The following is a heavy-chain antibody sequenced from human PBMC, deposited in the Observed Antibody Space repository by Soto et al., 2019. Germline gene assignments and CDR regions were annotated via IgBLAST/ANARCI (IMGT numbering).Heavy chain of an antibody. V-gene: IGHV3-7*01. Sequence: EVQLVESGGDLVQPGGSLRLSCTASGFTFGNYWMSWVRLAPGKGPEWVANIKVEGSEKYYVDSVRGRFTISRDNDKNSVYLKMNSLRAEDAAVYYCSRDEQKPRVYYMDVWGKGTTVTVSS. CDR3: SRDEQKPRVYYMDV. CDR2: IKVEGSEK. J-gene: IGHJ6*03. CDR1: GFTFGNYW.